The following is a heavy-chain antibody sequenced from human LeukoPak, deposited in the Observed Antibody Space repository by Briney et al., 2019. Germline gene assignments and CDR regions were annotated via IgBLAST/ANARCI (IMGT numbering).Heavy chain of an antibody. V-gene: IGHV3-48*04. CDR1: GFTFSSYS. Sequence: GGSLRLSCAASGFTFSSYSMNWVRQAPGKGLEWVSYISSSSSTIYYADSVKGRFTISRDNAKNSLYLQMNSLRAEDTAVYYCASGTGIDYWGQGTLVTVSS. CDR2: ISSSSSTI. J-gene: IGHJ4*02. CDR3: ASGTGIDY.